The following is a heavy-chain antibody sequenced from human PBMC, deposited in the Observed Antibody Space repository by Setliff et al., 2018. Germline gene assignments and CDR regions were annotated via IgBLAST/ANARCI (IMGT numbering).Heavy chain of an antibody. CDR2: INPNSGGT. CDR1: GYTFTGYY. D-gene: IGHD2-15*01. Sequence: ASVKVSCKASGYTFTGYYMHWVRQAPGQGLEWMGWINPNSGGTNYAQKFQGRVTMTRDTSTSTAYMELSRLRSDDTAVYYCARFYWRGGAFDIWGQGTMVTVSS. J-gene: IGHJ3*02. V-gene: IGHV1-2*02. CDR3: ARFYWRGGAFDI.